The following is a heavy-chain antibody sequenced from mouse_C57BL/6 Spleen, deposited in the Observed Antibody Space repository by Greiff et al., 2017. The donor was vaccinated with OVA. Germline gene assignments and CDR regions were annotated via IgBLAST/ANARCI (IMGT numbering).Heavy chain of an antibody. Sequence: VQLQQPGAELVKPGASVKLSCKASGYTFTSHWMHWVKQRPGQGLEWIGMIYPNSGSTNYNEKFKSKATLTVDKSSSTAYIQLSSLTSEDSAVYYSARDEYDYAMDYWGQGTSVTVSS. D-gene: IGHD5-2*01. CDR1: GYTFTSHW. CDR3: ARDEYDYAMDY. V-gene: IGHV1-64*01. J-gene: IGHJ4*01. CDR2: IYPNSGST.